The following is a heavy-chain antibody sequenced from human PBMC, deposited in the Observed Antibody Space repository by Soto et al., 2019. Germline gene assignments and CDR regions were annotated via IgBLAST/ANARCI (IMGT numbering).Heavy chain of an antibody. Sequence: GGSLRLSCAASGFTFSSYAMSWVRQAPGKGLEWVSAISGSGGSTYYADSVKGRFTISRDNSKNTLYLQMNSLRAEDTAVYYCAKVALLFIGLVPAATIFNSWGQGTLVPGSS. CDR3: AKVALLFIGLVPAATIFNS. D-gene: IGHD2-2*01. J-gene: IGHJ4*02. CDR2: ISGSGGST. CDR1: GFTFSSYA. V-gene: IGHV3-23*01.